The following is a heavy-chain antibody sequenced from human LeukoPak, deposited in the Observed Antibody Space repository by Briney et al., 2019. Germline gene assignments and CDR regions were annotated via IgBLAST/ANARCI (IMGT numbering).Heavy chain of an antibody. CDR2: TYSDAST. V-gene: IGHV3-53*01. Sequence: GGSLRLSCAASGFTFSRNYMSWVRQAPGQGLESVSITYSDASTYYADSVKGRFTISRDNSKNTLYLQMNSLIAEDTAVYYCASGTSVTTLDYWGQGTLVTVSS. J-gene: IGHJ4*02. CDR1: GFTFSRNY. CDR3: ASGTSVTTLDY. D-gene: IGHD4-17*01.